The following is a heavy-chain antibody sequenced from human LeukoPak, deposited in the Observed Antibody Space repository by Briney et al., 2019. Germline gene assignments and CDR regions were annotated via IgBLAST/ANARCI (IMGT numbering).Heavy chain of an antibody. D-gene: IGHD3-16*01. Sequence: GGSLSLSCAASGFTFSGSAMHWVRQASGKGLEWVGRIRSKANSYATAYAASVKGRFTISRDDSKNTAYLQMNSLRAEDTAVYYCAKGGFADLVDYWGQGTLVTVSS. CDR2: IRSKANSYAT. J-gene: IGHJ4*02. V-gene: IGHV3-73*01. CDR1: GFTFSGSA. CDR3: AKGGFADLVDY.